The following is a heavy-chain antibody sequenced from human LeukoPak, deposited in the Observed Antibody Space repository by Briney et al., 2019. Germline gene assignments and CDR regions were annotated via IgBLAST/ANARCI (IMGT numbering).Heavy chain of an antibody. J-gene: IGHJ4*02. CDR3: VGGYDPHY. D-gene: IGHD2-8*02. Sequence: PGGSLRLSCAASGFTFSNFWMHCVRQAPGKGLVWVSRINSDGSDTVYADSVKGRLTISRDNAKNTLYLQMNSLRVEDTAVYYCVGGYDPHYWGQGTLVTVSS. CDR1: GFTFSNFW. CDR2: INSDGSDT. V-gene: IGHV3-74*01.